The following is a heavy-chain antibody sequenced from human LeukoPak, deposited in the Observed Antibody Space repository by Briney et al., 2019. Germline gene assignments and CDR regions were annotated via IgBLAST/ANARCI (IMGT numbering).Heavy chain of an antibody. Sequence: PSGTLSLTCAVSGGSISSSNWWSWVRQPPGKGLEWIGEIYHSGSTYYNPSLKSRVTISVDRSKNQFSLKLSSVTAADTAVYYCARDGGDYVGSFDYWGQGTLVTVSS. CDR2: IYHSGST. CDR3: ARDGGDYVGSFDY. J-gene: IGHJ4*02. V-gene: IGHV4-4*02. CDR1: GGSISSSNW. D-gene: IGHD4-17*01.